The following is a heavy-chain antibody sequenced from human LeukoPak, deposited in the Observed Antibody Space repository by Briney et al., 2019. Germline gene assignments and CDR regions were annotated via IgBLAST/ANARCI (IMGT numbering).Heavy chain of an antibody. V-gene: IGHV4-39*01. CDR3: PRGRYSSGWYEFDY. CDR1: GASISRSSYY. Sequence: SETLSLTCTVSGASISRSSYYWAWIRQAPGKGLEWIGSIYYSGSAYYNPSLRSRVTISVDTSKNQFSLKLTSVTAADTAVYYCPRGRYSSGWYEFDYWGQGTLVTVSS. D-gene: IGHD6-19*01. J-gene: IGHJ4*02. CDR2: IYYSGSA.